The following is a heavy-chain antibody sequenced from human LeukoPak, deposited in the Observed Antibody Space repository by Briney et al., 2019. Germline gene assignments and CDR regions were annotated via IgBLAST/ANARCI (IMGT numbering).Heavy chain of an antibody. J-gene: IGHJ6*02. CDR2: ISANGIST. V-gene: IGHV3-23*01. Sequence: GGSLRLSCAASGFTFSNYAVSWVRQAPGKGLEWVSSISANGISTYYADSVKGRFTISRDNFKNTLFLQMNTLRPEDTAVYYCAKSMVAATHYYYYGMDVWGQGTTVTVSS. D-gene: IGHD2-15*01. CDR3: AKSMVAATHYYYYGMDV. CDR1: GFTFSNYA.